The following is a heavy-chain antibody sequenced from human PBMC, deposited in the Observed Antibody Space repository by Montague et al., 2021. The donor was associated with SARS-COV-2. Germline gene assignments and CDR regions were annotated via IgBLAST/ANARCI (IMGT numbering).Heavy chain of an antibody. CDR3: ARGSGWMGNAFDI. J-gene: IGHJ3*02. V-gene: IGHV4-59*01. D-gene: IGHD6-19*01. Sequence: SETRSLTCTVSGGSISSYYWSWIRQPPGKGLEWIGYIYYSGSTNYNPSLKSRVTISVDTSKNQFSLKLSSVTAADTAVYYCARGSGWMGNAFDIWGQGTMVTGSS. CDR1: GGSISSYY. CDR2: IYYSGST.